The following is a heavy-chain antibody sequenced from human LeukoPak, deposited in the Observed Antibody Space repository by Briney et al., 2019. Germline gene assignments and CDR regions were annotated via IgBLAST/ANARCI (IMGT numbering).Heavy chain of an antibody. CDR1: GSTFSSYA. V-gene: IGHV3-30*04. CDR2: ISYDGSNK. CDR3: VRDPTAFSAAAAGNNWFDP. D-gene: IGHD6-13*01. J-gene: IGHJ5*02. Sequence: GGSLRLSCVASGSTFSSYAMHWVRQAPGKGLEWVAVISYDGSNKYYADSVKGRFTISRDNSKNTLYLQMNSLRAEDTAVYYCVRDPTAFSAAAAGNNWFDPWGQGTLVTVSS.